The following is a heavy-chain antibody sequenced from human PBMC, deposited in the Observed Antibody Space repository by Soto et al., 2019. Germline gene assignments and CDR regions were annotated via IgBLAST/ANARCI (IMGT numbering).Heavy chain of an antibody. CDR2: MTWHSGTI. D-gene: IGHD3-16*01. Sequence: EVQLVESGGGLVQPGRSLRLACAASGFTFDQYTMHWVRQAPGKGLEWVASMTWHSGTIASADSVKGRFTIAPDNAKNSLYLQMNSLRGEYPALYYCAKEMITFGVFNYYYMYVWCNGTTVTFSS. CDR1: GFTFDQYT. J-gene: IGHJ6*03. CDR3: AKEMITFGVFNYYYMYV. V-gene: IGHV3-9*01.